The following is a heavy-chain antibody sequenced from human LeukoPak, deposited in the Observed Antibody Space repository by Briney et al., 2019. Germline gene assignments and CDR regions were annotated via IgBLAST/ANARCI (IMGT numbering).Heavy chain of an antibody. J-gene: IGHJ3*02. Sequence: PGGSLRLSCAASGFIVSSNYMNWVRQAPGKGLEWVSVIYTGGNTYYADSVKGRFTISRDNSKNTSYLQMHSLRAEDTAVYYCASPSSGQSFDIWGQGTMVTVSS. D-gene: IGHD6-19*01. CDR2: IYTGGNT. CDR1: GFIVSSNY. V-gene: IGHV3-53*01. CDR3: ASPSSGQSFDI.